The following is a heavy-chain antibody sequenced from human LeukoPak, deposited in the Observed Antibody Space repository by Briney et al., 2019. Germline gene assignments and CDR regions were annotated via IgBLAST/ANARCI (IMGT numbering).Heavy chain of an antibody. V-gene: IGHV1-8*01. CDR1: GYTFTSYD. CDR3: VCGGAFDI. CDR2: MNPNSGNT. J-gene: IGHJ3*02. Sequence: ASVKVPCKASGYTFTSYDINWVRQATGQGLEWMGWMNPNSGNTGYAQKFQGRVTMTRDTSISTAYMELSSLRSDDTAIYYCVCGGAFDIWGQGTMVTVSS.